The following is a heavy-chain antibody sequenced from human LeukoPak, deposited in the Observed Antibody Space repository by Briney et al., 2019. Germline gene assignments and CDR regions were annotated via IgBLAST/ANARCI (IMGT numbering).Heavy chain of an antibody. CDR3: TRSRAYYYDSSAYSVNAFDI. V-gene: IGHV3-73*01. CDR1: GFTFSGSA. D-gene: IGHD3-22*01. Sequence: PGGSLRLSCAASGFTFSGSAMHWVRQASGKGLEWVGRIRSKANSYATAYAASVKGRFTISRDDSKNTAYLQMNSLKTEDTAVYYCTRSRAYYYDSSAYSVNAFDIWGQGTMVTVSS. CDR2: IRSKANSYAT. J-gene: IGHJ3*02.